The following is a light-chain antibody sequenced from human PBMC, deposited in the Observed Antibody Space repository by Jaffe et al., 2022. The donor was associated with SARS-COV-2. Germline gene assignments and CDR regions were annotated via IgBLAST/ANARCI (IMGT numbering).Light chain of an antibody. V-gene: IGLV1-51*01. CDR2: DNN. CDR1: SSNIGNNY. J-gene: IGLJ1*01. CDR3: GTWDSSLSTGLYV. Sequence: QSVLTQPPSVSAAPGQKVTISCSGSSSNIGNNYVSWYQQFPGTGTVPKLLIYDNNKRPSGIPDRFSGSKSGTSATLDITGLQTGDEADYYCGTWDSSLSTGLYVFGTGTKVTVL.